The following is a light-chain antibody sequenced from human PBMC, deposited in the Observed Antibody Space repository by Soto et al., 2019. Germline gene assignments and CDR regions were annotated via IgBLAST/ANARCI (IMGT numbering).Light chain of an antibody. J-gene: IGLJ2*01. CDR3: SAYTSRSTLV. Sequence: QSALTQPASLSGSPGQSITISCSGTSRDIGAYNLVSWYQQLPGKAPKLLLYEVRSRPSGISYRFSGSKSGTTASLTISSLLPEDEADYYCSAYTSRSTLVFGGGTQLTVL. V-gene: IGLV2-14*01. CDR1: SRDIGAYNL. CDR2: EVR.